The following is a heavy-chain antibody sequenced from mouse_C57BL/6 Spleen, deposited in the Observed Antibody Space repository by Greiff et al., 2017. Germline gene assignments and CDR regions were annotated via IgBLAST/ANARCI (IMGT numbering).Heavy chain of an antibody. Sequence: QVQLKESGTELVKPGASVKLTCKASGYTFTSYWMHWVKQRPGQGLEWIGNINPSNGGTNYNETFKSKATLTVDKSSSTAYMQLSSLTSEDSAVYYCARNYYGSSYMYWYFDVWGTGTTVTVSS. J-gene: IGHJ1*03. D-gene: IGHD1-1*01. CDR1: GYTFTSYW. CDR3: ARNYYGSSYMYWYFDV. CDR2: INPSNGGT. V-gene: IGHV1-53*01.